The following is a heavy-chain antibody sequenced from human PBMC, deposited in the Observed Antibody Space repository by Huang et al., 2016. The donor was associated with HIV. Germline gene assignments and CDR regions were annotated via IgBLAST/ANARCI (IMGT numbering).Heavy chain of an antibody. CDR1: GGSINTGRYY. V-gene: IGHV4-39*01. J-gene: IGHJ2*01. CDR2: LYDTGKM. CDR3: ARNHDFWRGRMFAISYFDV. Sequence: QMRFQESGPGLVKPSGTLSLTCNVSGGSINTGRYYWGWIRQPPGKGLEWGGSLYDTGKMHYDPPFKGRFTMSADTSKNQFSLNLSAVTAADTAIYYCARNHDFWRGRMFAISYFDVWGRGTLVTVAS. D-gene: IGHD3-3*01.